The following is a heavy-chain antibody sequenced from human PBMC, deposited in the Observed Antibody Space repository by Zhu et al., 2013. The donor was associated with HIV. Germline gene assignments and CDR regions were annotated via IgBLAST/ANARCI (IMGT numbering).Heavy chain of an antibody. D-gene: IGHD2-2*02. CDR3: ASKFVVVPAAIANYYYYYGMDV. J-gene: IGHJ6*02. V-gene: IGHV1-69*06. CDR1: GGTFSSYA. CDR2: IIPIFGTA. Sequence: QVQLVQSGAEVKKPGSSVKVSCKASGGTFSSYAISWVRQAPGQGLEWMGGIIPIFGTANYAQKFQGRVTITADKSTSTAYMELSSLRSEDTAVYYCASKFVVVPAAIANYYYYYGMDVWGQGTTVTVSS.